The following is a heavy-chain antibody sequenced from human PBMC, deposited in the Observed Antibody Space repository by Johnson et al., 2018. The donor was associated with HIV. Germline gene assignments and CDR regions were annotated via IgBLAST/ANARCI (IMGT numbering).Heavy chain of an antibody. CDR3: AKVAVATAAGGVALDI. CDR1: GFTFSTYD. V-gene: IGHV3-33*05. D-gene: IGHD6-13*01. J-gene: IGHJ3*02. CDR2: ISYDGSNK. Sequence: QVQLVESGGGVVQPGRSLRLSCAASGFTFSTYDMHWVRQAPGKGLEWVAVISYDGSNKYYADSVKGRFTISRDISKNTLYLQMNSLRAEDTAVYYCAKVAVATAAGGVALDIWGPGTMVIVSS.